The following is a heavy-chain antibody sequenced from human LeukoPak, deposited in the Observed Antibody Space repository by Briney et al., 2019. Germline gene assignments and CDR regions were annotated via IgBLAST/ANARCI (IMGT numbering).Heavy chain of an antibody. D-gene: IGHD5-24*01. Sequence: ASVKVSCKASGHTFTSYAMNWVRQAPGQGLEWMGWINTNTGNPTYAQGFTGRFVFSLDTSVSTAYLQISSLKAEDTAVYYCAREGEMATITHWFDPWGQGTLVTVSS. CDR2: INTNTGNP. CDR3: AREGEMATITHWFDP. J-gene: IGHJ5*02. V-gene: IGHV7-4-1*02. CDR1: GHTFTSYA.